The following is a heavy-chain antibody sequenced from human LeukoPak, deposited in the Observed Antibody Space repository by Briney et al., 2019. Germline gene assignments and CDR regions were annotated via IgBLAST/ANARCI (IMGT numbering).Heavy chain of an antibody. CDR2: INPNSGGT. D-gene: IGHD6-13*01. V-gene: IGHV1-2*02. CDR3: ARGDSSNSETIDY. J-gene: IGHJ4*02. CDR1: GYTFTGYY. Sequence: GASVKVSCKASGYTFTGYYMHWVRQAPGQGLEWMGWINPNSGGTNYAQKFQGRVTMTTDTSTSTAYMELRSLRSDDTAVYYCARGDSSNSETIDYWGQGTLVTVSS.